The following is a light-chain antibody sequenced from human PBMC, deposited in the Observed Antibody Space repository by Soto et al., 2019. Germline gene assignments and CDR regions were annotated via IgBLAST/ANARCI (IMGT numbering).Light chain of an antibody. J-gene: IGKJ1*01. CDR2: GAS. V-gene: IGKV3-15*01. CDR3: QHYNSYSEA. Sequence: EVVLTQSPATLSLSPGESASLSCRASQSVSSNLAWYQQKSGQAPRLLIYGASTRATGIPARFSGSGSGTEFTLTISSLQPDDFATYYCQHYNSYSEAFGQGTKVDI. CDR1: QSVSSN.